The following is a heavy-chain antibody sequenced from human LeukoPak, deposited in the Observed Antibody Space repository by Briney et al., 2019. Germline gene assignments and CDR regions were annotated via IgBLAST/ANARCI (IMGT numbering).Heavy chain of an antibody. V-gene: IGHV1-18*01. D-gene: IGHD3-3*01. J-gene: IGHJ6*02. CDR2: ISAYNGNT. CDR3: ARDDDFWSGYYTGISDGMDV. Sequence: ASVKVSCKASGYTFTSYGISWVRRAPGQGLEWMGWISAYNGNTNYAQKLQGRVTMTTDTSTSTAYMELRSLRSDDTAVYYCARDDDFWSGYYTGISDGMDVWGQGTTVTVSS. CDR1: GYTFTSYG.